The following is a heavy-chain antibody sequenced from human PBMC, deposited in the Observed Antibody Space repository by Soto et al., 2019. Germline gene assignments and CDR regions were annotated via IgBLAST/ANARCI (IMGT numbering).Heavy chain of an antibody. CDR2: INPKTGDT. D-gene: IGHD6-6*01. V-gene: IGHV1-2*02. Sequence: QVQLVQSGTEVKKPGASVKVSCKASGYIFTDSHIHWVRQASGQGLEWLGWINPKTGDTHYSQKFQGRIILTRETSISTAYMELTTLTSDDTAVYYCERDPPRFFTSSPEGAGLWGQGTLVTVSS. J-gene: IGHJ4*02. CDR1: GYIFTDSH. CDR3: ERDPPRFFTSSPEGAGL.